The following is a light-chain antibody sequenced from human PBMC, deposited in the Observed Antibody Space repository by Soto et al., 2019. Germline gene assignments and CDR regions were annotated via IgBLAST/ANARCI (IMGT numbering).Light chain of an antibody. J-gene: IGLJ2*01. CDR3: SSYTSSSTLV. V-gene: IGLV2-14*01. CDR2: AVN. Sequence: QSALTQPASVSGSPGQSITISCTGTSSDVGGYKFVAWYQQHPGKAPKLMIYAVNNRPSGISNRFSGSKSGNTASLTISGLQAEDEADYYCSSYTSSSTLVFGGGTKLTVL. CDR1: SSDVGGYKF.